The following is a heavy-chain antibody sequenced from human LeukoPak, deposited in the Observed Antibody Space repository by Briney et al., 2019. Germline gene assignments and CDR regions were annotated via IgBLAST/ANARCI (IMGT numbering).Heavy chain of an antibody. Sequence: SETLSLTCTVSGGSISSYYWSWIRQPPGKGLEWIGYIYYTGSTNYNPSPKSRVTISVDTSKNQFSLKLSSVTAADTAVYYCARHYGSGKPWFDYWGQGTLVTVSS. CDR3: ARHYGSGKPWFDY. V-gene: IGHV4-59*01. CDR2: IYYTGST. D-gene: IGHD3-10*01. CDR1: GGSISSYY. J-gene: IGHJ4*02.